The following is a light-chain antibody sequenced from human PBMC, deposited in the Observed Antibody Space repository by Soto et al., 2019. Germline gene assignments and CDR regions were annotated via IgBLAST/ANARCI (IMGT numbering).Light chain of an antibody. CDR2: SAS. J-gene: IGKJ5*01. CDR1: RGISSY. Sequence: IQLTQSPSSLSASVGDRVTITCRASRGISSYLAWYQQKPGKAPKLLVYSASTLQSGVPSRLSGSGSGPDFTLTISSXQPEDSATYLCQQLNSYPQTFGQGTRLETK. V-gene: IGKV1-9*01. CDR3: QQLNSYPQT.